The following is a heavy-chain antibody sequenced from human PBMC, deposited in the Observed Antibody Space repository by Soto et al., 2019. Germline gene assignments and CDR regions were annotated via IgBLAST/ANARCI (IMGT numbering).Heavy chain of an antibody. CDR1: GFTFSSYT. CDR2: ISSSSSTI. Sequence: GGSLRLSCAASGFTFSSYTRSWVRQAPGKGLEWVSYISSSSSTIYYADSVKGRFTISRDNAKNSLYLQMNSLRAEDTAVYYCARDWKRITIFGVATRAFDIWGQGTMVTVSS. D-gene: IGHD3-3*01. V-gene: IGHV3-48*01. J-gene: IGHJ3*02. CDR3: ARDWKRITIFGVATRAFDI.